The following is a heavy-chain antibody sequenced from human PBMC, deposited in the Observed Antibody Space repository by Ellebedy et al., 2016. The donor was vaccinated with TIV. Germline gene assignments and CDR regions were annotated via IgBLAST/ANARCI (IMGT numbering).Heavy chain of an antibody. Sequence: GESLKISCAASGFTVSSNYMSWVRQAPGKGLEWVSVIYSGGSTYYADSVKSRFTISRDNSKNTLYLQMNSLRAEDTAVYYCAREEYSSGWFRHTTPSLPAWYFDLWGRGTLVTVSS. D-gene: IGHD6-19*01. CDR2: IYSGGST. J-gene: IGHJ2*01. V-gene: IGHV3-66*01. CDR1: GFTVSSNY. CDR3: AREEYSSGWFRHTTPSLPAWYFDL.